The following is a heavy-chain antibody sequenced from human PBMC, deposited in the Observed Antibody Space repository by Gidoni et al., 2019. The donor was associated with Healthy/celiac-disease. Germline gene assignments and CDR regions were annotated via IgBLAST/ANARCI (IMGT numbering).Heavy chain of an antibody. J-gene: IGHJ4*02. CDR3: ARDRGYSSGWTQFDY. V-gene: IGHV3-33*01. CDR2: IWYDGSNK. Sequence: GVQPGRSLRLSCAASGFTFSSYGMHWVRQAPGKGLEWVAVIWYDGSNKYYADSVKGRFTISRDNSKNTLYLQMNSLRAEDTAVYYCARDRGYSSGWTQFDYWGQGTLVTVSS. CDR1: GFTFSSYG. D-gene: IGHD6-19*01.